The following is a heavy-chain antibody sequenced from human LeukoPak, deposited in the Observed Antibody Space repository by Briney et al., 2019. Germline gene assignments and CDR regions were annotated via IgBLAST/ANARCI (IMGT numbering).Heavy chain of an antibody. Sequence: SETLSLTCAVSGYSISSGYYWGWLRQPPGKGLEWIGSIYHSGSTYYNPSLKSRVTISVDTSKNQFSLKLSSVTAADTAVYYCARDGLNWGQGTLVTVSS. CDR2: IYHSGST. CDR3: ARDGLN. D-gene: IGHD6-19*01. CDR1: GYSISSGYY. V-gene: IGHV4-38-2*02. J-gene: IGHJ4*02.